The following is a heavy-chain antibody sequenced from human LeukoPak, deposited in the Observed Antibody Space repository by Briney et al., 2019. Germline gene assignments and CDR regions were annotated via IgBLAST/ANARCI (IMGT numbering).Heavy chain of an antibody. CDR1: GYSINSGYY. Sequence: SETLSLTCAVSGYSINSGYYWGWIRQPPGKGLECIGSIDHSGSTYYNPSLKSRVIISVDMSQDQFSLKLSSLTAADTAIYYCARFKGYSSSWHFDYWGQGTLVTVSS. CDR2: IDHSGST. J-gene: IGHJ4*02. D-gene: IGHD6-13*01. CDR3: ARFKGYSSSWHFDY. V-gene: IGHV4-38-2*01.